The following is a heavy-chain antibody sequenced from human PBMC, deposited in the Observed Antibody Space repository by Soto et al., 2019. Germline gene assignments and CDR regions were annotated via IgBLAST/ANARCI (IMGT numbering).Heavy chain of an antibody. CDR2: IYYSGST. V-gene: IGHV4-30-4*01. CDR1: GGSISSGDYY. J-gene: IGHJ6*02. D-gene: IGHD3-9*01. CDR3: ASGPRTRTVYYDILTGPPSYYGMDV. Sequence: KPSETLSLTCTVSGGSISSGDYYWSWIRQPPGKGLEWIGYIYYSGSTYYNPSLKSRVTISVDTSKNQFSLKLSSVTAADTAVYYCASGPRTRTVYYDILTGPPSYYGMDVWGQGTTVTVSS.